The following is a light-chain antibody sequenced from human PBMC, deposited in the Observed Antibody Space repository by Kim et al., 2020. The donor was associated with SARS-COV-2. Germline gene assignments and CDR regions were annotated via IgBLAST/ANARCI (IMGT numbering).Light chain of an antibody. CDR1: SSNIGAGYD. V-gene: IGLV1-40*01. J-gene: IGLJ3*02. Sequence: QSVLTQTPSVSGAPGQRVTISCTGSSSNIGAGYDVHWYQQLPGTAPKLLIYGNINRPSGVPDRFSGAKSGTSASLAITGLQAEDEADYYCQSYDSSLSVWVFGGGTQLTVL. CDR3: QSYDSSLSVWV. CDR2: GNI.